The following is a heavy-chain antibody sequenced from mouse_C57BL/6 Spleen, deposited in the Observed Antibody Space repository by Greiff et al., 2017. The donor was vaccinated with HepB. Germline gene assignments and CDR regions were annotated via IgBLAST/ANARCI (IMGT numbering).Heavy chain of an antibody. V-gene: IGHV3-6*01. CDR3: ARGEDYYGSLDY. CDR1: GYSITSGYY. Sequence: EVKLVESGPGLVKPSQSLSLTCSVTGYSITSGYYWNWIRQFPGNKLEWMGYISYDGSNNYNPSLKNRISITRDTSKNQFFLKLNSVTTEDTATYYCARGEDYYGSLDYWGQGTTLTVSS. CDR2: ISYDGSN. J-gene: IGHJ2*01. D-gene: IGHD1-1*01.